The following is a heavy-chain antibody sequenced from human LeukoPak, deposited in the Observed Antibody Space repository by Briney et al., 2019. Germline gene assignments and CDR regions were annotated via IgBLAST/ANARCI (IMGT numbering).Heavy chain of an antibody. V-gene: IGHV1-8*01. Sequence: ASVKVSCKASGYTFTGYDINWVRQAPGQGLEWMGWMNPNSGNTGYAQKFQGRVTMTRNTSISTAYMGLSSLRSEDTAVYYCARVPRIAVAGDYYFDYWGQGTLVTVSS. CDR3: ARVPRIAVAGDYYFDY. J-gene: IGHJ4*02. CDR2: MNPNSGNT. D-gene: IGHD6-19*01. CDR1: GYTFTGYD.